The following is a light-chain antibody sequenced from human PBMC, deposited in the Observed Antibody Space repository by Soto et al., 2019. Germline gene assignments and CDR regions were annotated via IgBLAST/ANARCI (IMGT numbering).Light chain of an antibody. CDR2: DVN. V-gene: IGLV2-8*01. CDR3: TSYAGRHKYV. J-gene: IGLJ1*01. CDR1: SSDVGGYNY. Sequence: QSALTQPPSASGSPGQSVTISCTGTSSDVGGYNYVSWHQQHPGKAPQLMIYDVNKRPSGVPDRFSGSKSGNTASLTVSGLQDEDEAEYYCTSYAGRHKYVYGTGTKVTV.